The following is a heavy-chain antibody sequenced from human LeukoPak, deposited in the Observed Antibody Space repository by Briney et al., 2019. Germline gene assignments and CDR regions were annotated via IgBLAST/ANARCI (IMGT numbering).Heavy chain of an antibody. V-gene: IGHV4-30-4*01. Sequence: PSQTPSLTCTVSGGSISSGDYYWSWIRQPPGKGLEWIGYIYYSGSTYYNPSLKSRVTISVDTSKNQFSLKLSSVTAADTAVYYCARTLGYCSSTSCPMDVWGQGTTVTVSS. D-gene: IGHD2-2*01. CDR1: GGSISSGDYY. J-gene: IGHJ6*02. CDR3: ARTLGYCSSTSCPMDV. CDR2: IYYSGST.